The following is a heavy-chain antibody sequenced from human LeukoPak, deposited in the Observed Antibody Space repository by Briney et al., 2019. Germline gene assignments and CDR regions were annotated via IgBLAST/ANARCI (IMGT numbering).Heavy chain of an antibody. Sequence: GESLKISCKGSGYSFTSYWIGWVRQMPGKGLEWMGITYPGDSDTRYSPSFQGQVTISADKSISTAYLQWSSLKASDTAMYYCAREEYSSSWHSTTFDYWGQGTLVTVSS. V-gene: IGHV5-51*01. CDR2: TYPGDSDT. J-gene: IGHJ4*02. D-gene: IGHD6-13*01. CDR1: GYSFTSYW. CDR3: AREEYSSSWHSTTFDY.